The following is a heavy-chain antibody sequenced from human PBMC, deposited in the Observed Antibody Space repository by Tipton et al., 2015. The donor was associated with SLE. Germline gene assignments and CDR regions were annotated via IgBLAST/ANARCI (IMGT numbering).Heavy chain of an antibody. CDR3: ARCGSSLTWDYYYMDV. D-gene: IGHD6-6*01. CDR2: INHSGST. V-gene: IGHV4-39*07. CDR1: GGSVSSSSYY. Sequence: TLSLTCTVSGGSVSSSSYYWSWIRQPPGKGLEWIGEINHSGSTNYNPSLKSRVTISVDTSKNQFSLKLSSVTAADTAVYYCARCGSSLTWDYYYMDVWGKGTTVTISS. J-gene: IGHJ6*03.